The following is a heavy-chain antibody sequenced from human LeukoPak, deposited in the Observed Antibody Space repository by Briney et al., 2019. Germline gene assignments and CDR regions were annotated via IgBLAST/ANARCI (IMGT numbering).Heavy chain of an antibody. CDR1: GYTFTGYY. J-gene: IGHJ4*02. Sequence: ASVKVSCKASGYTFTGYYMHWVRQAPGQGLEWMGWINPNSGGTNYAQKFQGRVTMTEDTSTDTAYMELSSLRSEDTAVYYCATDLVGTSDYWGQGTLVTVSS. D-gene: IGHD1-26*01. CDR2: INPNSGGT. CDR3: ATDLVGTSDY. V-gene: IGHV1-2*02.